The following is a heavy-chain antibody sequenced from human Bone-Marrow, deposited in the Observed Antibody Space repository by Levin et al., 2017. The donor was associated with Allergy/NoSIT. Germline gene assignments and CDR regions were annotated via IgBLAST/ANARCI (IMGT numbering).Heavy chain of an antibody. CDR1: GGSISSSSYY. J-gene: IGHJ3*02. Sequence: SQTLSLTCTVSGGSISSSSYYWGWIRQPPGKGLEWIGSIYYSGSTYYNPSLKSRVTISVDTSKNQFSLKLSSVTAADTAVYYCAAEGSGYLTDAFDIWGQGTMVTVSS. V-gene: IGHV4-39*07. CDR3: AAEGSGYLTDAFDI. D-gene: IGHD3-3*01. CDR2: IYYSGST.